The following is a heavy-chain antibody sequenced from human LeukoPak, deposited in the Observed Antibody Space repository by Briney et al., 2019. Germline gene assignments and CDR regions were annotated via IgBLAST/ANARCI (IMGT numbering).Heavy chain of an antibody. V-gene: IGHV7-4-1*02. CDR2: VNTNTGNP. Sequence: ASVKVSCKPSGYTFTDYAINWVRQAPGQGLEYMGWVNTNTGNPTYAQGFTGRFVFSSDSSVSAAYLQVTSLKADDSAIYFCASCNDSSGYFAYWGQGTLVTVSS. D-gene: IGHD3-22*01. CDR1: GYTFTDYA. CDR3: ASCNDSSGYFAY. J-gene: IGHJ4*02.